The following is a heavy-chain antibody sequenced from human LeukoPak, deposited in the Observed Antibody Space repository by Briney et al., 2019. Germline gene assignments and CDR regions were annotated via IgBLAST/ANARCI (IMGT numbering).Heavy chain of an antibody. J-gene: IGHJ4*02. CDR2: ISESCGST. V-gene: IGHV3-23*01. Sequence: GGSLRLSCVGSGSSLSNYAMSGVRQAPGKGLELVSYISESCGSTTYADSVKGRLNISRDNYLNTMYLQMSSLRAEDADVYFCAKRGVVIRGILVIGYHQEAYNYAYWGQGVLVTVSS. D-gene: IGHD3-10*01. CDR3: AKRGVVIRGILVIGYHQEAYNYAY. CDR1: GSSLSNYA.